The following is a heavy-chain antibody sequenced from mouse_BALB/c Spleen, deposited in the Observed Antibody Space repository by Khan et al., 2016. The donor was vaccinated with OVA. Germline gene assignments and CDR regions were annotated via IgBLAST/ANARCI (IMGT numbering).Heavy chain of an antibody. CDR2: ISSASTYT. Sequence: ELVESGGGLVEPGGSLKLSCAASGFSFSSYTMSWVRQTPEKRLEWVATISSASTYTYYPDSVKGRFTISRDNAKNTLYLQMSSLKSEDTAMYYCTRDGNYAHWYFDVWGAGTTVTVSS. J-gene: IGHJ1*01. CDR1: GFSFSSYT. CDR3: TRDGNYAHWYFDV. V-gene: IGHV5-6-4*01. D-gene: IGHD2-1*01.